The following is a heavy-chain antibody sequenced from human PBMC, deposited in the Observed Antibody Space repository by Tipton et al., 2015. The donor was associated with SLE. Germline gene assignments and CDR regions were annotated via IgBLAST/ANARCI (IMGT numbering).Heavy chain of an antibody. CDR2: INHSGST. J-gene: IGHJ2*01. CDR3: ARGTKGTLRGFDL. D-gene: IGHD2-8*01. V-gene: IGHV4-34*01. Sequence: TLSLTCAVYGGSFSGYYWSWIRQPPGKGLERIGEINHSGSTNYNPSLKSRVTISVDTSKNQFSLKLSSVTAADTAVYYCARGTKGTLRGFDLWGRGTLVTVSS. CDR1: GGSFSGYY.